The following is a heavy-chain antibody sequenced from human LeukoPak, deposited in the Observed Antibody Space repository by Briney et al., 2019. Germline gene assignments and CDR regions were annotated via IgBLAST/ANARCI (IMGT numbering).Heavy chain of an antibody. J-gene: IGHJ5*02. CDR2: ISGSGGST. Sequence: GGSLRLSCAASGFTFSSYAMSWVRQAPGKGLEWVSTISGSGGSTYYADSVKGRFTISRDNSKNTLYLQMSSLRAEDTAVYYCAKAFSAYENWPPNWFDPWGQGTLVTVSS. CDR3: AKAFSAYENWPPNWFDP. V-gene: IGHV3-23*01. CDR1: GFTFSSYA. D-gene: IGHD5-12*01.